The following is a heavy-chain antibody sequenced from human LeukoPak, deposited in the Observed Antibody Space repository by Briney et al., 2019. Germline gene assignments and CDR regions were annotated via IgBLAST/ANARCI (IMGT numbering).Heavy chain of an antibody. CDR2: IYYSGST. CDR3: ARHYGGNSGWYFDL. J-gene: IGHJ2*01. V-gene: IGHV4-30-4*08. Sequence: PSQTLSLTCTVSGGSISSGDYYWSWIRQPPGKGLEWIGYIYYSGSTYYNPSLKGRVTISVDTSKNQFSLKLSSVTAADTAVYYCARHYGGNSGWYFDLWGRGTLVTVSS. D-gene: IGHD4-23*01. CDR1: GGSISSGDYY.